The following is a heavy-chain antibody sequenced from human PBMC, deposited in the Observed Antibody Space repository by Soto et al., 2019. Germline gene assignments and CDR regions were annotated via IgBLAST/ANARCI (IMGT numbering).Heavy chain of an antibody. Sequence: SETLSLTCTVSGGSASSGDYYWSWIRQPPGKGLEWIGYVYFSGSSNYNPSLKSRVTISVDTSNNQFALKLTSVTAADTAVYFCARVPVDTYMINWFDPWGQGTLVTVSS. CDR2: VYFSGSS. CDR1: GGSASSGDYY. V-gene: IGHV4-61*08. J-gene: IGHJ5*02. D-gene: IGHD5-18*01. CDR3: ARVPVDTYMINWFDP.